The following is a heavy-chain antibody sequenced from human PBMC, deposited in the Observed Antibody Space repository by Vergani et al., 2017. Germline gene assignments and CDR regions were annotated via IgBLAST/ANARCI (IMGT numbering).Heavy chain of an antibody. J-gene: IGHJ6*02. V-gene: IGHV4-30-4*08. Sequence: QLQLQESGPGLVKPSETLSLTCTVSGGSITYGAFYWSWIRQPPGKGLEWIGYIYYSGSTYYNPSLKSRLTFSVDTSKNQCSLKLSSVTAADTAVYYCARYYGSWSGSSYGMDVWGQGTTVTVSS. CDR1: GGSITYGAFY. CDR3: ARYYGSWSGSSYGMDV. D-gene: IGHD3-22*01. CDR2: IYYSGST.